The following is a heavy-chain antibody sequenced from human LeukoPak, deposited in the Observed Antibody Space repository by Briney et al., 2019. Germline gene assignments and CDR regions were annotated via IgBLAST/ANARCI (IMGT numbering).Heavy chain of an antibody. CDR2: MNPNSGNT. D-gene: IGHD5-18*01. V-gene: IGHV1-8*01. Sequence: ASVRVSCKASGYTFTSYDINWVRQAPGQGLEWMGWMNPNSGNTGYAQKFQGRVTMTRDTSISTAYMELSSLTSEDTAVYYCARSGATYSYAYVGDWGQGTLVTVSS. J-gene: IGHJ4*02. CDR1: GYTFTSYD. CDR3: ARSGATYSYAYVGD.